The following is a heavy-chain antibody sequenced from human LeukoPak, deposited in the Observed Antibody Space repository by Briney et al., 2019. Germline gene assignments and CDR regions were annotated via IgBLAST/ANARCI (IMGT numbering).Heavy chain of an antibody. CDR3: AKSDRSGYPPSY. J-gene: IGHJ4*02. CDR2: ISWNSGNI. D-gene: IGHD3-22*01. Sequence: SLRLSFAASGFTFDDYAKYWVRQAPGKGLDWVLGISWNSGNIDYADSVKGRFTISRDNAKNSLYLQINSLIPEDSALYYCAKSDRSGYPPSYWGQGTLVTVSS. CDR1: GFTFDDYA. V-gene: IGHV3-9*01.